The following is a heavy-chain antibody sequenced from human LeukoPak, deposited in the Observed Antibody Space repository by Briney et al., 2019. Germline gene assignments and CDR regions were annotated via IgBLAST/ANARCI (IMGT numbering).Heavy chain of an antibody. J-gene: IGHJ3*02. CDR1: GYTFTSYD. V-gene: IGHV1-8*03. CDR3: ARFNQLSDAFDI. Sequence: ASVKVSCKASGYTFTSYDINWVRQATGQGLEWMGWMNPNSGNTGYAQKFQGRVTITRSTSISTAYMELSSLRSEDTAVYYCARFNQLSDAFDIWGQGIMVTVSS. D-gene: IGHD2-2*01. CDR2: MNPNSGNT.